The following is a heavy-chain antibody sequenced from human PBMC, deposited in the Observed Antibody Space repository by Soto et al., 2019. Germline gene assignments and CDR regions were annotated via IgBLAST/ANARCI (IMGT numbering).Heavy chain of an antibody. D-gene: IGHD1-7*01. CDR2: IDPSDSYI. V-gene: IGHV5-10-1*01. J-gene: IGHJ6*02. CDR3: ANRGWKYQAYNYYYAMDX. CDR1: GYSSSSFW. Sequence: LGESLKISCEGSGYSSSSFWISWVRQMPGKGLEWVGRIDPSDSYINYRPSFQGRVTISADKYSSTAYLQWSSLEASDTGIYYCANRGWKYQAYNYYYAMDXWGQGTTVTVS.